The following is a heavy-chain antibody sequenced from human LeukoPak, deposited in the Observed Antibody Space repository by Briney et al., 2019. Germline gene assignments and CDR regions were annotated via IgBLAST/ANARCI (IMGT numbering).Heavy chain of an antibody. Sequence: GGSLRLSCAASGFTFSSSAMSWVRQAPGKGLEWVSGISGSGGSTYYADSVKGRFTISRDNAKNSLCLQMNSLRAEDTALYYCALGDYGKPFDYWGQGTLVTVSS. CDR1: GFTFSSSA. CDR2: ISGSGGST. CDR3: ALGDYGKPFDY. J-gene: IGHJ4*02. D-gene: IGHD4-17*01. V-gene: IGHV3-23*01.